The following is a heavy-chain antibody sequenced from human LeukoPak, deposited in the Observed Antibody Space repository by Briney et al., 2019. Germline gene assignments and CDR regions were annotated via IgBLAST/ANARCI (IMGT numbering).Heavy chain of an antibody. J-gene: IGHJ4*02. D-gene: IGHD3-3*01. V-gene: IGHV3-21*01. CDR1: GFTFSSYS. CDR3: ASKEWLFS. CDR2: ISSSSSYI. Sequence: GGSLRLSCAASGFTFSSYSMNWVRQAPGKGLEWVSSISSSSSYIYHADSVKGRFTISRDNAKNSLYLQMNSLRAEDTAVYYCASKEWLFSWGQGTLVTVSS.